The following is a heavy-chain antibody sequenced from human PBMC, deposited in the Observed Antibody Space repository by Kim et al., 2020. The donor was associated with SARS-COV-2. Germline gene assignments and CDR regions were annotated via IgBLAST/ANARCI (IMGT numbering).Heavy chain of an antibody. J-gene: IGHJ4*02. V-gene: IGHV4-34*01. CDR3: ARAAAFGGSGSYLAFDY. D-gene: IGHD3-10*01. Sequence: LKSRVTISVDTSKNQFSLKLSSVTAADTAVYYCARAAAFGGSGSYLAFDYWGQGTLVTVSS.